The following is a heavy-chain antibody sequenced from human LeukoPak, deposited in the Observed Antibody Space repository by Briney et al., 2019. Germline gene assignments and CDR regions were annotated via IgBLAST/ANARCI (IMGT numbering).Heavy chain of an antibody. CDR1: SGSFSGYY. J-gene: IGHJ3*02. Sequence: KPSETLSLTCAVYSGSFSGYYWSWIRQPPGKGLEWIGEINHSGSTNYNPSLKSRVTISVDTSKNQFSLKLSSVTAADTAVYYCARVGDIVVVPAAIVRFSAFDIWGQGTMVTVSS. CDR3: ARVGDIVVVPAAIVRFSAFDI. D-gene: IGHD2-2*01. CDR2: INHSGST. V-gene: IGHV4-34*01.